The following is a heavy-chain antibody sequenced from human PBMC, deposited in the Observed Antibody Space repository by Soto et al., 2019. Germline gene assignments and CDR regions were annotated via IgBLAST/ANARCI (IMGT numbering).Heavy chain of an antibody. CDR2: IWYDGSNK. CDR1: GFTFSSYG. D-gene: IGHD4-17*01. J-gene: IGHJ4*02. V-gene: IGHV3-33*01. Sequence: QVQLVESGGGVVQPGRSPRLSCAASGFTFSSYGMHWVRQAPGKGLEWVAVIWYDGSNKYYADSVKGRFTISRDNSKNTLYLQMNSLRAEDTAVYYCARDLGHTVTDYWGQGTLVTVSS. CDR3: ARDLGHTVTDY.